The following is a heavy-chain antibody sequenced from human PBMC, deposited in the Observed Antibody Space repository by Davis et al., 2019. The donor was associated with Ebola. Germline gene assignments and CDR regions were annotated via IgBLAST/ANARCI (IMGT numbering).Heavy chain of an antibody. D-gene: IGHD4-17*01. J-gene: IGHJ3*02. CDR3: ARGRTTRAPYGGVNDDAFDI. CDR2: ISAYNRNT. CDR1: GYTFTSYA. V-gene: IGHV1-18*01. Sequence: ASVKVSCKASGYTFTSYAMHWVRQAPGQGLEWMGWISAYNRNTNYAQTLQGRVTMTTDTSTSTAYMELRSLRSDDTAVYYCARGRTTRAPYGGVNDDAFDIWGQGTMVTVSS.